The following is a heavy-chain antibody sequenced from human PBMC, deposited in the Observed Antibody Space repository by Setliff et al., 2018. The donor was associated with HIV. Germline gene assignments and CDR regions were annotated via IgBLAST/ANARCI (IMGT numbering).Heavy chain of an antibody. D-gene: IGHD3-9*01. CDR1: GFTFGDYA. J-gene: IGHJ4*02. CDR2: IRSKAYGGTI. V-gene: IGHV3-49*04. Sequence: GGSLRLSCTASGFTFGDYAMSWVRQAPGKGLAWVGFIRSKAYGGTIEYAASVKGRFTISRNDSKSIAYLQMNSLKTEDTAVYYCTRVHSPIYYAILTGDLDYWGQGTLVTVSS. CDR3: TRVHSPIYYAILTGDLDY.